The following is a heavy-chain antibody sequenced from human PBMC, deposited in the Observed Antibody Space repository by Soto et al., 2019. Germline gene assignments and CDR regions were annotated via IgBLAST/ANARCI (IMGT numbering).Heavy chain of an antibody. Sequence: GGSLRLSCAASGFTFSGYAMTWVRQAPGKGLEWVSSISGGGSSTYYAASVKGRFTISRDNSKNSLYLQMNSLRAEDTAIYYCAKAEAVAGIDSWGQGTLVTVSS. CDR2: ISGGGSST. CDR3: AKAEAVAGIDS. V-gene: IGHV3-23*01. D-gene: IGHD6-19*01. J-gene: IGHJ5*01. CDR1: GFTFSGYA.